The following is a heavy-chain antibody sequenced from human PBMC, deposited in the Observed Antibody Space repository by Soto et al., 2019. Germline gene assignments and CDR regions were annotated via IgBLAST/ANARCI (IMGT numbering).Heavy chain of an antibody. J-gene: IGHJ4*02. V-gene: IGHV3-9*01. Sequence: GGSLRLSRAASGFTFHNYAMHWVRQAPGKGLEWVSGLSWDGGDVDYADSVKGRFAISRDNAKNSLYLQMNSLTAEDTAVYYCARDIEPPGLFFDYWGQGTLVTVSS. CDR1: GFTFHNYA. CDR3: ARDIEPPGLFFDY. CDR2: LSWDGGDV. D-gene: IGHD3-9*01.